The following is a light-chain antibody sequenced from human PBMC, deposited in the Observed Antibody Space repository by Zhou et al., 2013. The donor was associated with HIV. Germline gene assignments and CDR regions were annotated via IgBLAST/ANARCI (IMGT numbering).Light chain of an antibody. CDR1: QSISSY. Sequence: DIQMTQSPSFLSASVGDRVTITCRASQSISSYLNWYQQKPGKAPKLLIYAASSLQSGVPSRFRGSGSGTVFTLTISSLQPEDFATYYCLQHNSYPWTFGQGTKVEIK. V-gene: IGKV1-17*01. J-gene: IGKJ1*01. CDR3: LQHNSYPWT. CDR2: AAS.